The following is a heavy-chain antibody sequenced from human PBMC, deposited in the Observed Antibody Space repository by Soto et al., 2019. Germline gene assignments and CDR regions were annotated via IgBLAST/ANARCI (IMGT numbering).Heavy chain of an antibody. CDR3: ARYKPLIVHS. Sequence: LSLTCTVSGDSISDNSWSWIRQPPGKTLEWIGYMYYTGSTNYNPSLKSRVTMSVDTSKNQFSLRLSSVTAADTAVYSCARYKPLIVHSWGPGTLVTGSS. CDR1: GDSISDNS. D-gene: IGHD3-22*01. V-gene: IGHV4-59*12. CDR2: MYYTGST. J-gene: IGHJ4*02.